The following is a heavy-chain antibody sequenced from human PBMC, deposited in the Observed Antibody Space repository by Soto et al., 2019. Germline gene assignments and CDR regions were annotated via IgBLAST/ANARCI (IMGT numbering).Heavy chain of an antibody. V-gene: IGHV4-30-2*01. Sequence: QLQLQESGSGLVKPSQTLSLTCAVSGGSISSGGYSWSWIRQPPGKGLEWIGYIYHSGSTYYNPSLKSRVAISVDRTKNQFSPKLSSVTAADTTVYYCARGGYSTSCYGYYYYYGMDVWGQGTTVTVSS. D-gene: IGHD2-2*01. CDR2: IYHSGST. J-gene: IGHJ6*02. CDR3: ARGGYSTSCYGYYYYYGMDV. CDR1: GGSISSGGYS.